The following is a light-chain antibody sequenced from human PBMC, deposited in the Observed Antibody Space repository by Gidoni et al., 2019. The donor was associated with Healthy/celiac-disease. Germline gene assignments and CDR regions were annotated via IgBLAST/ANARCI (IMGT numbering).Light chain of an antibody. CDR1: QSISSY. J-gene: IGKJ4*01. Sequence: DIQMTHSPSSLSASVGDRVTITCRASQSISSYLKWYQQKPGKAPKLLIYAASSLQSVVPSRFSGSGCGTDFTLIISRLQPEYFATYYCQQSNSTPLTFGGGTKVEIK. V-gene: IGKV1-39*01. CDR2: AAS. CDR3: QQSNSTPLT.